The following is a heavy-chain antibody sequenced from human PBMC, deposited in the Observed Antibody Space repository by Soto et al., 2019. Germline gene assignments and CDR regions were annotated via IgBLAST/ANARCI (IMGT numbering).Heavy chain of an antibody. D-gene: IGHD2-2*01. Sequence: SETLSLTCAVSGGSISSGGYSWSWIRQPPGKGLEWIGYIYHSGSTYYNPSLKSRVTISVDRSKNQFSLKLSSVTAADTAVYYCARGLRYCISTSCPDAFDIWGQGTMVT. J-gene: IGHJ3*02. CDR2: IYHSGST. CDR1: GGSISSGGYS. V-gene: IGHV4-30-2*01. CDR3: ARGLRYCISTSCPDAFDI.